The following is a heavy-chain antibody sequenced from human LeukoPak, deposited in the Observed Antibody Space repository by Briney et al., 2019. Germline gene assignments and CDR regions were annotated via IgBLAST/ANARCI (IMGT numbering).Heavy chain of an antibody. CDR3: VREAGYCAPVCVKTNWFDP. CDR1: GFPFSSHA. J-gene: IGHJ5*02. Sequence: GGSLRLSCAASGFPFSSHAMSWVRQPPGKGLEWVAAISNGKTYYADSVRGRFAISRDDSTNTVYLHMNSLRDEDTALYHCVREAGYCAPVCVKTNWFDPWGQGTLVTVPS. V-gene: IGHV3-23*01. D-gene: IGHD2-15*01. CDR2: ISNGKT.